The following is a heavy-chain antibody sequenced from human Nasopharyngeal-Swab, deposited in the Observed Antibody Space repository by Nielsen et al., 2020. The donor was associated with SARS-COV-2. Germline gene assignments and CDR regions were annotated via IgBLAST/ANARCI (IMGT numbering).Heavy chain of an antibody. CDR2: ITNTGSTV. CDR1: GFSFSTYS. J-gene: IGHJ5*02. V-gene: IGHV3-48*01. Sequence: LSLTCAASGFSFSTYSMNWVRQAPGKGLEWVSYITNTGSTVYYADSVKGRFTISRDNSKNTLYLQMNSLRAEDTAVYYCAKSSRIVVVPAAKWFDPWGQGTLVTVS. CDR3: AKSSRIVVVPAAKWFDP. D-gene: IGHD2-2*01.